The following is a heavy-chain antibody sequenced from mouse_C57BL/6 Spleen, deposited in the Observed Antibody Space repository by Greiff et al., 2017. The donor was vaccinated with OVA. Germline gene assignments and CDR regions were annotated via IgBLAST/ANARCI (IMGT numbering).Heavy chain of an antibody. CDR2: IDPNSGGT. J-gene: IGHJ4*01. V-gene: IGHV1-62-3*01. Sequence: VKLQQPGAELVKPGASVKLSCKASGYTFTSYWMHWVKQRPGRGLEWIGRIDPNSGGTKYNEKFKSKATLTVDKPSSTAYMQLSSLTSEDSAVYYCARWRGSSYPYAMDYWGQGTSVTVSS. CDR1: GYTFTSYW. CDR3: ARWRGSSYPYAMDY. D-gene: IGHD1-1*01.